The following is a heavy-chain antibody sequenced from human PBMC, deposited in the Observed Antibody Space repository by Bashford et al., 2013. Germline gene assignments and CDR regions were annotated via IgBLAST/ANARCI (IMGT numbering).Heavy chain of an antibody. Sequence: SETLSLTCDVYGGSFSDFYWSWIRQTPGKGLEWIGEINHGGSTKYNPSLKSRVTISVDASQNQFSLKLNSLTAADTAVYYCARGRTVFDYVGPGNPGHRLL. CDR1: GGSFSDFY. CDR3: ARGRTVFDY. D-gene: IGHD1-14*01. CDR2: INHGGST. J-gene: IGHJ4*02. V-gene: IGHV4-34*01.